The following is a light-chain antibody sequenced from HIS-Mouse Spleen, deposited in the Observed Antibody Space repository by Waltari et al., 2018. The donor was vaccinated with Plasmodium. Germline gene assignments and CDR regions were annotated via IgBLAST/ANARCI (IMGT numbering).Light chain of an antibody. CDR2: LNSDGSH. J-gene: IGLJ2*01. CDR3: QTWGTGMGV. Sequence: QLVLTQSPSASASLGASVKLTCTLSRGPRSYAIAWHQQQPEKGPRYLMKLNSDGSHSKGDGIPDRFSGSSSGAERYLTISSLQSEDEADYYCQTWGTGMGVFGGGTKLTVL. CDR1: RGPRSYA. V-gene: IGLV4-69*01.